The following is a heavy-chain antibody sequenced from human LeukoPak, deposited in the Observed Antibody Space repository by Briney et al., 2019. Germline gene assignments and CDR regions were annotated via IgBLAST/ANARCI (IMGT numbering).Heavy chain of an antibody. J-gene: IGHJ4*02. CDR3: AKVDTYYYDSSGNFDY. CDR1: GFTFSSYA. D-gene: IGHD3-22*01. Sequence: GGSLRPSCAASGFTFSSYAMSWVRQAPGKGLEWVSAISGSGGSTYYADSVKGRFTISRDNSKNTLYLQMNSLRAEDTAVYYCAKVDTYYYDSSGNFDYWGQGTLVTVSS. CDR2: ISGSGGST. V-gene: IGHV3-23*01.